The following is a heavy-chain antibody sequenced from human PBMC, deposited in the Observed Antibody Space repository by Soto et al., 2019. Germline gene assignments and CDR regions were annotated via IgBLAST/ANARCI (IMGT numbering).Heavy chain of an antibody. J-gene: IGHJ6*02. CDR3: ARAVRTGFYGIDV. Sequence: QVQLVQSGAEVKKPGSSVKVSCRASGDSFSNYAVNWLRQAPGRGLEWMGGLIPVFGTSNYAEKFQGRLTITAAESTSTAYMELSSLTSEDTAVYYCARAVRTGFYGIDVWGQGTTGSVSS. V-gene: IGHV1-69*01. CDR1: GDSFSNYA. CDR2: LIPVFGTS.